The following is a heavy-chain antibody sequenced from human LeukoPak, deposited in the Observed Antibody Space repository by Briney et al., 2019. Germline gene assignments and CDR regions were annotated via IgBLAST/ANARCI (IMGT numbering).Heavy chain of an antibody. CDR3: ARDLESGVPWD. CDR1: GFNFSSYG. D-gene: IGHD2-8*01. J-gene: IGHJ4*02. Sequence: GRSLRLSCAASGFNFSSYGMHWVRQAPGKGLEWVAIIWYDGSNKYYADSVKGRFTISRDNSKNTLYLQMDSLRAEDTAVYYCARDLESGVPWDWGQGTLVTVSS. CDR2: IWYDGSNK. V-gene: IGHV3-33*01.